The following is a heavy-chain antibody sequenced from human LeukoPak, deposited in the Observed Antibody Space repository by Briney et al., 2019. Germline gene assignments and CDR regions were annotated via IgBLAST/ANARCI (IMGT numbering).Heavy chain of an antibody. J-gene: IGHJ4*02. CDR2: ISSSSSTI. V-gene: IGHV3-48*01. D-gene: IGHD6-13*01. CDR3: ASWAGTATGFSGPFDY. CDR1: GLTFSSHS. Sequence: GGSLRLSCAVSGLTFSSHSMNWVRQAPGKGLEWFSHISSSSSTIYYADSVKGRFTISRDNAKNSLYLQMNSLRAEDTAVYYCASWAGTATGFSGPFDYWGQGTLVTVSS.